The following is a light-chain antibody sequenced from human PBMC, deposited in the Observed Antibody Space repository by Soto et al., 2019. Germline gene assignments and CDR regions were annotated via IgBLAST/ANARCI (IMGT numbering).Light chain of an antibody. V-gene: IGLV1-40*01. CDR2: GNI. CDR3: QSYDSSLSGSV. Sequence: QSVLTQPPSVSGAPGQRVTISCTGSSSNIGAGYDVHWYQQLPGTAPKLLIYGNINRPSGAPDRFSGSKSGTSASLAITGLQAEDEADYYCQSYDSSLSGSVFGGGTKLTVL. CDR1: SSNIGAGYD. J-gene: IGLJ2*01.